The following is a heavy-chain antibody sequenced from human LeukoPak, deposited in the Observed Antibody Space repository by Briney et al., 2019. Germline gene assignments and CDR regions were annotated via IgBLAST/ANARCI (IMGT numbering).Heavy chain of an antibody. D-gene: IGHD5-24*01. J-gene: IGHJ6*02. Sequence: GGSLRLSCAASGFTFSSYGMHWVRQAPGKGLEWVAVISYDGSNKYYADSVRGRFTISRDKSKNTLYLQMNSLTAEDTAVYYCARGQSDGYKDYGMDVWGQGTTVTVSS. CDR2: ISYDGSNK. V-gene: IGHV3-30*03. CDR3: ARGQSDGYKDYGMDV. CDR1: GFTFSSYG.